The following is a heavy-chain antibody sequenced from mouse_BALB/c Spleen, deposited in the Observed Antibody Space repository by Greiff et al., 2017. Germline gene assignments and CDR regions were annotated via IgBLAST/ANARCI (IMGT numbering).Heavy chain of an antibody. V-gene: IGHV5-9*03. D-gene: IGHD1-1*01. Sequence: EVQVVESGGGLVKPGGSLKLSCAASGFTFSSYTMSWVRQTPEKRLEWVATISSGGGNTYYPDSVKGRFTISRDNAKNNLYLQMSSLRSEDTALYYCARCYYYGSSYPFAYWGQGTLVTVSA. CDR2: ISSGGGNT. CDR1: GFTFSSYT. CDR3: ARCYYYGSSYPFAY. J-gene: IGHJ3*01.